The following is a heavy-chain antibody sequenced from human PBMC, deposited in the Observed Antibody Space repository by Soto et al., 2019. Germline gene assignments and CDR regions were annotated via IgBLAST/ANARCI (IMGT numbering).Heavy chain of an antibody. CDR3: ARDGLVRGSNWFDP. Sequence: SVKVSCKASGGTFSSYTISWVRQAPGQGLEWMGRIIPILGIANYAQKFQGRVTITADKSTSTAYMELSSLRSEDTAVYYCARDGLVRGSNWFDPWGQGTLVTVSS. CDR2: IIPILGIA. D-gene: IGHD3-10*01. CDR1: GGTFSSYT. V-gene: IGHV1-69*02. J-gene: IGHJ5*02.